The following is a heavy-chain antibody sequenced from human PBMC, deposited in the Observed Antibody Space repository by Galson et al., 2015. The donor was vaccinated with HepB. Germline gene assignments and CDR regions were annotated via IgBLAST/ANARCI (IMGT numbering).Heavy chain of an antibody. CDR3: ARCYDILTGYSGIGYYYYGMDV. D-gene: IGHD3-9*01. CDR1: GFTFSATW. CDR2: IDYEGGSP. Sequence: SLRLSCAASGFTFSATWMHWVRQAPGKGLVWVSRIDYEGGSPTYADSVKGRFTISRDNAKNTLYLQMNSLRAEDTAVYYCARCYDILTGYSGIGYYYYGMDVWGQGTTVTVSS. V-gene: IGHV3-74*03. J-gene: IGHJ6*02.